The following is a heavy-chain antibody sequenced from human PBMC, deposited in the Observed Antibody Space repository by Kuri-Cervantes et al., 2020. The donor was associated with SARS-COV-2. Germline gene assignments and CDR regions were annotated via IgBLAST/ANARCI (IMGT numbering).Heavy chain of an antibody. D-gene: IGHD7-27*01. V-gene: IGHV3-48*01. CDR3: AELGMGPVDY. Sequence: LALTCAASGFTFSSYAMSWVRQAPGKGLEWVSYISSSSSTIYYADSVKGRFTISRDNAKNSLYLQMNSLRAEDTAVYYCAELGMGPVDYWGQGTLVTVSS. CDR1: GFTFSSYA. CDR2: ISSSSSTI. J-gene: IGHJ4*02.